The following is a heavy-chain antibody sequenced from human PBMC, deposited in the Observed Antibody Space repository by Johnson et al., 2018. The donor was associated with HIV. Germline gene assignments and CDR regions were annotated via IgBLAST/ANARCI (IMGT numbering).Heavy chain of an antibody. CDR2: ISGGGGRT. Sequence: MLLVESGGALVQPGGSLRLSCAASGFTFSTSPMSWVRQVPGKGLEWVSSISGGGGRTYYADSVKGRFTISRDNYKNTLYLQMSSLRPEDTAVHYCAKDGYRAALDVWGQGTMVTVSS. J-gene: IGHJ3*01. D-gene: IGHD5-24*01. V-gene: IGHV3-23*04. CDR3: AKDGYRAALDV. CDR1: GFTFSTSP.